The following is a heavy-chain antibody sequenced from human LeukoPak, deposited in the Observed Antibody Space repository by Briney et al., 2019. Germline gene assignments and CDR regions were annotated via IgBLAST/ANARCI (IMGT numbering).Heavy chain of an antibody. V-gene: IGHV1-46*01. J-gene: IGHJ4*02. CDR2: INPSGGST. D-gene: IGHD3-16*01. Sequence: GASVKVSCKASGYTFSSYYIHWVRQAPGQGLEWMGIINPSGGSTSYAQKFQGRVTVTRDTSTSTVYMELSSLRSEDTAVYYCAREFIRAFDYWGQGTLVTVSS. CDR3: AREFIRAFDY. CDR1: GYTFSSYY.